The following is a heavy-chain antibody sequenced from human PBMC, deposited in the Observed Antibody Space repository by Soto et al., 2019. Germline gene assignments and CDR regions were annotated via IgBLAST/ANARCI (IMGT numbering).Heavy chain of an antibody. CDR2: INAGNGNT. CDR1: GYTFTSYA. V-gene: IGHV1-3*01. J-gene: IGHJ4*02. D-gene: IGHD6-13*01. CDR3: ARSSPIAGSDY. Sequence: ASVKVSCKASGYTFTSYAMHWVRQAPGQRLEWMGWINAGNGNTKYSQKFQGRVTITRDTSASTAYMELSSLRSEDTSVYYCARSSPIAGSDYWGQGTLVTVSS.